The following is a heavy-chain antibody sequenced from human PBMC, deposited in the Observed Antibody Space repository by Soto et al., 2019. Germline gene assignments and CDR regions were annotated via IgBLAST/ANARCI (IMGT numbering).Heavy chain of an antibody. J-gene: IGHJ6*02. CDR1: GYTFTGYY. V-gene: IGHV1-2*04. D-gene: IGHD3-10*01. Sequence: ASVKVSCKASGYTFTGYYMHWVRQAPGQGLEWMGWINPNSGDTNYAQKFQGWVTMTRDTSISTAYMELSRLRSDDTAVYYCARQNNYYGLGSYLPYDYYGMDVWGQGTTVTVSS. CDR2: INPNSGDT. CDR3: ARQNNYYGLGSYLPYDYYGMDV.